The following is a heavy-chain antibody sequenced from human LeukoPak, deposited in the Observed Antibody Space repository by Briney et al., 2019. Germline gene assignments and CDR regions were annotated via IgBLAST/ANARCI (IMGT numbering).Heavy chain of an antibody. CDR3: VRGSKIRGVIPEGEFDY. V-gene: IGHV3-30*04. Sequence: GGSLRLSCGASGFTFSHFAMHWVRQAPGKGLEWVAVISHDGKKTYYADSVKGRFTLSRDDSQNTVYLQMNSLRDDDTALYYCVRGSKIRGVIPEGEFDYWGQGTLVTVSS. D-gene: IGHD3-10*01. CDR1: GFTFSHFA. J-gene: IGHJ4*02. CDR2: ISHDGKKT.